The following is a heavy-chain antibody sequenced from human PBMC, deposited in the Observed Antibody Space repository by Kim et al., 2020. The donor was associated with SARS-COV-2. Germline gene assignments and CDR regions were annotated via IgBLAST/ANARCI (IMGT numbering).Heavy chain of an antibody. V-gene: IGHV3-33*08. CDR3: ARSDSSGYYYGWFDP. D-gene: IGHD3-22*01. CDR2: IWYDGSNK. J-gene: IGHJ5*02. Sequence: GGSLRLSCAASGFTFSSYGMHWVRQAPGKGLEWVAVIWYDGSNKYYADSVKGRFTISRDNSKNTLYLQMNSLRAEDTAVYYCARSDSSGYYYGWFDPWGQGTLVTVSS. CDR1: GFTFSSYG.